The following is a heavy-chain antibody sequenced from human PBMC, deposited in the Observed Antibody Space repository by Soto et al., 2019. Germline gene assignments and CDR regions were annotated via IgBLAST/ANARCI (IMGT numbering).Heavy chain of an antibody. Sequence: SETLSLTCAVYGGSFSGYYWSWIRQPPGKGLEWIGEINHSGSTNYNPSLKSRVTISVDTSKNQFSLKLSSVTAADTAVYYCARGDRAGMRSYFDYWGQGTLVTVSS. D-gene: IGHD2-2*01. CDR1: GGSFSGYY. CDR2: INHSGST. CDR3: ARGDRAGMRSYFDY. J-gene: IGHJ4*02. V-gene: IGHV4-34*01.